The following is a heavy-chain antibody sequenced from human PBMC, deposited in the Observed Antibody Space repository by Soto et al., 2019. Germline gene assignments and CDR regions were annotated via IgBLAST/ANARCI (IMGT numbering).Heavy chain of an antibody. D-gene: IGHD5-12*01. CDR2: IYPGDSDT. J-gene: IGHJ3*02. V-gene: IGHV5-51*01. CDR3: ASTDVVSTIDDGRDAFDI. CDR1: GYIFTNYW. Sequence: GESLKISCKGSGYIFTNYWIGWVRQMPGKGLEWMGVIYPGDSDTRYSPSFQGHVTISADKSISTAYLQWSSLKASDTAVYYCASTDVVSTIDDGRDAFDIWGQGTMVTVSS.